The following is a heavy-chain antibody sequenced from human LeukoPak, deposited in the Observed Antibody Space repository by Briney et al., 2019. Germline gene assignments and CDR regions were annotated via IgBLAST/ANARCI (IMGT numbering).Heavy chain of an antibody. CDR2: IYYSGST. CDR1: GGSISSYY. CDR3: ARGGIAAAGDFDY. D-gene: IGHD6-13*01. V-gene: IGHV4-59*12. Sequence: SETLSLTCTVSGGSISSYYWSWIRQPPGKGLEWIGYIYYSGSTYYNPSLKSRVTISVDTSKNQFSLKLSSVTAADTAVYYCARGGIAAAGDFDYWGQGTLVTVSS. J-gene: IGHJ4*02.